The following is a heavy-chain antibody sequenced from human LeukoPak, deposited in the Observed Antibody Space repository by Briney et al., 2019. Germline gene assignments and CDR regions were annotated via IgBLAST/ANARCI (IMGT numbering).Heavy chain of an antibody. CDR2: ISSSSSYI. D-gene: IGHD3-10*01. V-gene: IGHV3-21*01. Sequence: GGSLRLSCAASGFTFSSYSMNWVRQAPGKGLEWVSSISSSSSYIYYADSVKGRFTISRDNAKNSLYLQMNSLRAEDTAVYYCARDPSVRGVILGVDYWGQGTLVTVSS. CDR3: ARDPSVRGVILGVDY. CDR1: GFTFSSYS. J-gene: IGHJ4*02.